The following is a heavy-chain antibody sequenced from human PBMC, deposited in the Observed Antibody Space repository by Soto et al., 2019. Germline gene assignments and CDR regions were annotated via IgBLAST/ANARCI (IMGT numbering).Heavy chain of an antibody. CDR1: GFTFTSSA. D-gene: IGHD1-26*01. CDR2: IVVGSGNT. J-gene: IGHJ4*02. CDR3: ARDGVGGTVFFGYFDY. Sequence: SVKVSCKASGFTFTSSAVQWVRQARGQRLEWIGWIVVGSGNTNYAQKFQERVTITRDMSTSTAYMELSSLRSEDTAVYYCARDGVGGTVFFGYFDYWGQGALVTV. V-gene: IGHV1-58*01.